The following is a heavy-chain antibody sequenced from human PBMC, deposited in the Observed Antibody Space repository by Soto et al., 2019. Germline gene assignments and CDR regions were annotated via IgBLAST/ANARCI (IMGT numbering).Heavy chain of an antibody. Sequence: SETLSLTCTVSGGSISSGDYYWSWIRQPPGKGLEWIGYIYYSGSTYYNPSLKSRVTISVDTAKNQFSLKLSSMTAADTAVYYCVVYYGSGSYYRRYNWFDPWGQGTLVTVSS. CDR3: VVYYGSGSYYRRYNWFDP. J-gene: IGHJ5*02. CDR2: IYYSGST. V-gene: IGHV4-30-4*01. CDR1: GGSISSGDYY. D-gene: IGHD3-10*01.